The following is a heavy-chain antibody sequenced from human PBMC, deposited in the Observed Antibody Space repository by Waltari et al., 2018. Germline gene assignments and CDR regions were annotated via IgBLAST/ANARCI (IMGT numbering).Heavy chain of an antibody. CDR2: IVVGSGNT. J-gene: IGHJ6*03. V-gene: IGHV1-58*02. CDR1: GFTFTSSA. Sequence: QMQLVQSGPEVKKPGTSVKVSCKASGFTFTSSAMQWVRQARGQRLEWIGWIVVGSGNTNYAQKFQERVTITRDMSTSTAYMELSSLRSEDTAVYYCAADSIAAAPYYYYYYMDGWGKGTTVTDSS. D-gene: IGHD6-13*01. CDR3: AADSIAAAPYYYYYYMDG.